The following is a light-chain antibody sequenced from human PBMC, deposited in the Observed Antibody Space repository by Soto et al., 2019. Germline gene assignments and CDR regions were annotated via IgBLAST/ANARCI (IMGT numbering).Light chain of an antibody. CDR1: QSVSSSY. J-gene: IGKJ2*01. CDR2: GAS. CDR3: QQYNSWPPYT. Sequence: EIVLTQSPGTLSLSPGERATLSCRASQSVSSSYLAWYQQKPGQAPRLLIYGASSRATGIPDRFSGRGSGTEFTLTINSLQSEDFVIYYCQQYNSWPPYTFGQGTKLEIK. V-gene: IGKV3-20*01.